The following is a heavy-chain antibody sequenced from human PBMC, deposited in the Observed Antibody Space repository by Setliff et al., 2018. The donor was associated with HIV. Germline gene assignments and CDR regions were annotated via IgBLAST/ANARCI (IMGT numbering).Heavy chain of an antibody. V-gene: IGHV3-11*04. D-gene: IGHD2-21*01. CDR3: AILADWLDGFDI. CDR1: GGSISINNYY. Sequence: LSLTCTVSGGSISINNYYWAWVRQPPGKGLEWISYISSSCSTIYYADSVGGRFTIARDNAKNLLYLQMNSLRAEDTALYYCAILADWLDGFDIWGQGTMVTVSS. CDR2: ISSSCSTI. J-gene: IGHJ3*02.